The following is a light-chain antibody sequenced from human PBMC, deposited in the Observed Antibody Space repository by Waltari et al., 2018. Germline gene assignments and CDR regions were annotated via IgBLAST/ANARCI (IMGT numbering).Light chain of an antibody. CDR1: QSVRSN. Sequence: EIVMTQSPATLSVSPGERATLSCRASQSVRSNLAWYQQKPGQATRLLIYGASTRATGVPARFSGSGSGTEFTLTISSLQSEDFAVYYCQQYDSWPPGITFGGGTKVEIK. V-gene: IGKV3-15*01. CDR3: QQYDSWPPGIT. J-gene: IGKJ4*01. CDR2: GAS.